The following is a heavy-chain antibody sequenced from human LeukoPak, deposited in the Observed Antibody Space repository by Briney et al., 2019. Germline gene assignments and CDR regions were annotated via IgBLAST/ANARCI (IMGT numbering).Heavy chain of an antibody. CDR2: ISGSGGST. J-gene: IGHJ4*02. D-gene: IGHD3-3*01. CDR3: AKDREYYDFWSGYPLDY. CDR1: GFTFSSYS. V-gene: IGHV3-23*01. Sequence: QPGGSLRLSCAASGFTFSSYSMNWVRQAPGKGLEWVSAISGSGGSTYYADSVKGRFTISRDNSKNTLYLQMNSLRAEDTAVYYCAKDREYYDFWSGYPLDYWGQGTLVTVSS.